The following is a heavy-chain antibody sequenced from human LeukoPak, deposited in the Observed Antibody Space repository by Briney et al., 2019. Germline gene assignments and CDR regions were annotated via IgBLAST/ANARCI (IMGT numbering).Heavy chain of an antibody. J-gene: IGHJ4*02. V-gene: IGHV3-48*03. CDR1: GFTFSTYE. D-gene: IGHD4-11*01. CDR3: ARDQSTVGGPGCFDY. Sequence: PGGSLRLSCTASGFTFSTYEMNWVRQAPEKGLEWVSYISGSGSTIYYADAVKGRFTISRDNAKNSLYLQMNSLRAEDTAVYYCARDQSTVGGPGCFDYWGQGTLVTVSS. CDR2: ISGSGSTI.